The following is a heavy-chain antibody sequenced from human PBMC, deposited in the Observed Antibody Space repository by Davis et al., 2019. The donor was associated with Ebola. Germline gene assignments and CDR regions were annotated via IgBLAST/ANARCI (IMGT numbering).Heavy chain of an antibody. V-gene: IGHV3-23*01. CDR2: ISSGGGAP. Sequence: GESLKISCAASGFTFSTYAMGWVRQAPGQGLEWVSDISSGGGAPYYADSVKGRFTISRDNSKNTLYLQMNSLRAEDTAVYYCAREGYCSGGSCYFLDYWGQGTLVTVSS. CDR1: GFTFSTYA. CDR3: AREGYCSGGSCYFLDY. J-gene: IGHJ4*02. D-gene: IGHD2-15*01.